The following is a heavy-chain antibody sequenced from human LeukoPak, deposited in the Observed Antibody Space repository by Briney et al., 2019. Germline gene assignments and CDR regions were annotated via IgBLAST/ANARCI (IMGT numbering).Heavy chain of an antibody. CDR2: ISSDGSST. V-gene: IGHV3-74*01. D-gene: IGHD6-13*01. CDR1: GFTFSSYW. J-gene: IGHJ4*02. CDR3: ARSPYSSNWYHFDY. Sequence: GGSLRLSCAASGFTFSSYWMYWVRQAPGKGLVWVSRISSDGSSTNYADSVKGRFTISRDNAKNTLYLQMSSLRAEDTAVYYCARSPYSSNWYHFDYWGQGTLVTVSS.